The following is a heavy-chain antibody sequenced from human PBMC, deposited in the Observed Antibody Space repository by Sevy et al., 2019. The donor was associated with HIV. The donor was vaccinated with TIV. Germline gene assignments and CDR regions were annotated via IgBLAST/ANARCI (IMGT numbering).Heavy chain of an antibody. CDR3: ARGMSILMVYAPQDAFDI. Sequence: GGSLRLSCAASGFPLSSYGMSWVRQAPGKGLEWVSSITGGGDNTYADSVKGRFAISRDNSKNTLYLQMNSLRAEDTAVYYCARGMSILMVYAPQDAFDIWGQGTMVTVSS. D-gene: IGHD2-8*01. V-gene: IGHV3-23*01. CDR1: GFPLSSYG. J-gene: IGHJ3*02. CDR2: ITGGGDNT.